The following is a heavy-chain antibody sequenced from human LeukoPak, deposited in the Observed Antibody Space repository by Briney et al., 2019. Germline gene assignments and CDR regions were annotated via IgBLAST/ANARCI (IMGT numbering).Heavy chain of an antibody. V-gene: IGHV4-59*08. J-gene: IGHJ4*02. D-gene: IGHD2-2*01. Sequence: SETLSLTCTVSGDSISSYYWSWIRQPPGKGLEWIGYIYYSGITNYNPSLKSRVTISVDTSKNQFSLKLSSVTVADTAVYYCARLKKSVVPAAIDYYFDYWGQGTLVTVSS. CDR1: GDSISSYY. CDR2: IYYSGIT. CDR3: ARLKKSVVPAAIDYYFDY.